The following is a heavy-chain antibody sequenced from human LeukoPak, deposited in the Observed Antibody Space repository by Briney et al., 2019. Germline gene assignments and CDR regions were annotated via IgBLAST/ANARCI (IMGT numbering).Heavy chain of an antibody. Sequence: ASVKVSCKASGYTFTSYGISWVRQAPGQGLEWMGWISAYNGNTNYAQKLQGRVTMTTDTSTSTAYMELRSLRSDDTAVYYCATSNDSSGYYGYYYGMDVWGQGTTVTVSS. D-gene: IGHD3-22*01. CDR3: ATSNDSSGYYGYYYGMDV. CDR1: GYTFTSYG. CDR2: ISAYNGNT. J-gene: IGHJ6*02. V-gene: IGHV1-18*01.